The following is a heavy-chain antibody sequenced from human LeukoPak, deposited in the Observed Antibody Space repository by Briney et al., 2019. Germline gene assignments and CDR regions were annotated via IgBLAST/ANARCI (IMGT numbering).Heavy chain of an antibody. J-gene: IGHJ5*02. CDR3: ARAYNWFDP. V-gene: IGHV4-39*01. CDR2: IYYSGGT. CDR1: GGSISSSSYY. Sequence: PSETLSLTCTVSGGSISSSSYYWGWIRQPPGKGLEWIGSIYYSGGTYYNPSLKSRVTISVDTSKNQFSLKLSSVTAADTAVYYCARAYNWFDPWGQGTLVTVSS.